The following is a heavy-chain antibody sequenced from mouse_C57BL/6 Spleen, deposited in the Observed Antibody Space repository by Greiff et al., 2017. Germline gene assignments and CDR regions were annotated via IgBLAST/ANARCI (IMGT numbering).Heavy chain of an antibody. Sequence: EVHLVEPEGGLVQPGRSMKLSCTASGFTFSDYYMAWVRQVPEKGLEWVANINYDGSSTYYLDALKSRFIISRDNAKNILYLQMSSLKSEDTATYYCARDRGYFDVWGTGTTVTVSS. J-gene: IGHJ1*03. D-gene: IGHD3-3*01. V-gene: IGHV5-16*01. CDR3: ARDRGYFDV. CDR1: GFTFSDYY. CDR2: INYDGSST.